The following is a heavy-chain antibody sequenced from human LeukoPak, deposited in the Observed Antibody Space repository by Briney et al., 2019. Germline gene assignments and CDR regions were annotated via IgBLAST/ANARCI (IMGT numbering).Heavy chain of an antibody. V-gene: IGHV1-18*04. CDR2: ISAYSGNT. CDR3: ARDGTYYDILTGYYSVGYFDY. D-gene: IGHD3-9*01. J-gene: IGHJ4*02. CDR1: GYTFTSYG. Sequence: ASVKVSCKASGYTFTSYGMSWVRQATGQGLEWMGWISAYSGNTDYAQKLQGRVTMTTDTSTSTAYMELRSLRSDDTAVYYWARDGTYYDILTGYYSVGYFDYWGQGTLVTVSS.